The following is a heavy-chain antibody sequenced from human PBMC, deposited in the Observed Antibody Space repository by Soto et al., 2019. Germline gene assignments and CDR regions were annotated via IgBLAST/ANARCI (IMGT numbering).Heavy chain of an antibody. CDR1: GFTFSNYW. J-gene: IGHJ6*02. D-gene: IGHD2-2*01. CDR2: IYSGGST. V-gene: IGHV3-66*01. Sequence: GGSLRLSCATSGFTFSNYWMHWVRQAPGKGLEWVSVIYSGGSTYYADSVKGRFTISRDNSKNTLYLQMNSLRAEDTAVYYCARDDIVVVPAATIGRGYYYSYGMDVWGQGTTVTVSS. CDR3: ARDDIVVVPAATIGRGYYYSYGMDV.